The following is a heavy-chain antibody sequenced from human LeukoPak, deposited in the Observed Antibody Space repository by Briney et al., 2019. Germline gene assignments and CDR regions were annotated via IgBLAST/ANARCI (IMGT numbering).Heavy chain of an antibody. CDR3: ARRDCSSTSCYARAAY. CDR1: GYTFTSYG. J-gene: IGHJ4*02. Sequence: ASVKVSCKASGYTFTSYGISWVRQAPGQGGEGMGWISAYNGKTKYAQKLQGRVTMTTDTSTSTAYMELRSLRSHDTAVYYCARRDCSSTSCYARAAYWGQGTLVTVSS. V-gene: IGHV1-18*01. D-gene: IGHD2-2*01. CDR2: ISAYNGKT.